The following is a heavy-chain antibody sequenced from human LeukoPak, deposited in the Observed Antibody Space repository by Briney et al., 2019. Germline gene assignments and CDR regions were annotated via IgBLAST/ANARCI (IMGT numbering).Heavy chain of an antibody. CDR2: INTNTGNP. Sequence: ASAKVSCKASGYTFTMYPMSWVRQAPGQGLEWMGWINTNTGNPTYALGFTGRFVFSLDTSVSTAYLQISSLKAEDTAVYYCARDPSGNYSLNDAFDICGQGTMVTVSS. D-gene: IGHD1-26*01. CDR1: GYTFTMYP. V-gene: IGHV7-4-1*02. CDR3: ARDPSGNYSLNDAFDI. J-gene: IGHJ3*02.